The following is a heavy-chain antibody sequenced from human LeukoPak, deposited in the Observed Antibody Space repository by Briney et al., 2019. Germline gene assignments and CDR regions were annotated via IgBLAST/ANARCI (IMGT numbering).Heavy chain of an antibody. CDR2: INPNSGGT. V-gene: IGHV1-2*02. D-gene: IGHD2-15*01. Sequence: ASVKVSCKASGYTFTGYYMHWVRQAPGQGLEWMGWINPNSGGTNYAQKFQGRVTMTRDTSISTAYMEVSRLRSDDTAVYHCARDVVVVAPGYYMDVWGKGTTVTVSS. J-gene: IGHJ6*03. CDR3: ARDVVVVAPGYYMDV. CDR1: GYTFTGYY.